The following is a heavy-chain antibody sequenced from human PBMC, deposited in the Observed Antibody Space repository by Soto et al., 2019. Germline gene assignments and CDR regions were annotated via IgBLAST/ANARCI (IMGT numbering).Heavy chain of an antibody. J-gene: IGHJ4*02. Sequence: QVQLVESGGGVVQPGRSLRLSCAASGFTFSSYAMHWVRQAPGKGLEWVAVISYDGSDKYYADSVKGRFTISRDNSKNSLNLQMNSLRPDDTAVYYCAKALGELSTESYDYWGQGTLITVSS. D-gene: IGHD3-16*02. CDR2: ISYDGSDK. CDR3: AKALGELSTESYDY. CDR1: GFTFSSYA. V-gene: IGHV3-30*18.